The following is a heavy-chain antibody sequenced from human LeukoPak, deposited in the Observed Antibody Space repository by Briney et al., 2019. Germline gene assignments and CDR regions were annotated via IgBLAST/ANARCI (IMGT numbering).Heavy chain of an antibody. CDR3: ARAAIVVVPAAISSWFDP. Sequence: PSETLSLTCAAYGGSFSGYYWSWIRQPPGKGLEWIGSIYHSGSTYYNPSLKSRVTISVDTSKNQFSLKLSSVTAADTAVYYCARAAIVVVPAAISSWFDPWGQGTLVTVSS. J-gene: IGHJ5*02. CDR1: GGSFSGYY. CDR2: IYHSGST. V-gene: IGHV4-34*01. D-gene: IGHD2-2*02.